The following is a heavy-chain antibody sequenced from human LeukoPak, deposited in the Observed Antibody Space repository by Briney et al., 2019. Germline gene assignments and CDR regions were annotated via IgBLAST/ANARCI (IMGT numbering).Heavy chain of an antibody. V-gene: IGHV4-4*02. CDR1: GGSISTSNW. CDR3: AKDLYCTNGVCYGLDY. J-gene: IGHJ4*02. CDR2: MYHRGTT. Sequence: SGTLSLTCAVSGGSISTSNWWSWVRQPPGKGLEWIGEMYHRGTTNYNPSLRSRVAISIDKSMNQFSLKLTSVTAEDTAVYYCAKDLYCTNGVCYGLDYWGQGTLVTVSS. D-gene: IGHD2-8*01.